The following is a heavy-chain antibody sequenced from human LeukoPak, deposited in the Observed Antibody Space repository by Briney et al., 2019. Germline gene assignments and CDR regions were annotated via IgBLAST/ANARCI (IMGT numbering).Heavy chain of an antibody. CDR1: GYTFTSYY. V-gene: IGHV1-46*01. CDR2: INPSGGST. J-gene: IGHJ3*02. Sequence: GASVKVSCKASGYTFTSYYMHWVRQAPGQGLEWMGIINPSGGSTSYAQKFQGRVTMTRDMSTSTVYMELSSLRSEDTAVYYCARDLVDTAMRNAFDIWGQGTMVAVSS. CDR3: ARDLVDTAMRNAFDI. D-gene: IGHD5-18*01.